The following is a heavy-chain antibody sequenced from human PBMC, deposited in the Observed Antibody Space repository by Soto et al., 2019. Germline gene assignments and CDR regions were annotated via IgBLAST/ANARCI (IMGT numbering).Heavy chain of an antibody. Sequence: SETLSLTCTVTGGSMTIGDNYWTWIRHHPGKGLEWIGYINHRGSLYYNPSLKSRVSMSVVTSKNQFSLNLTSVTAADTAVYYCARELPQRQGRNMDAWGQGTTVTVSS. CDR3: ARELPQRQGRNMDA. CDR2: INHRGSL. J-gene: IGHJ6*02. D-gene: IGHD1-1*01. CDR1: GGSMTIGDNY. V-gene: IGHV4-31*03.